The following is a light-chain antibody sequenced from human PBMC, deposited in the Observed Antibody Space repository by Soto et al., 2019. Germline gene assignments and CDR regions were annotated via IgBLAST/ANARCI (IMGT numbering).Light chain of an antibody. V-gene: IGLV1-40*01. CDR1: SSNTGAGYD. Sequence: QSVLTQPPSASGAPGQRVTISCTGSSSNTGAGYDVHWYQQVPGMAPKLLIFGNYERPSGVPDRFSGSKSGASASLAISGLQTEDEADYYCQSYDTSLNDWVFGGGTKLTVL. J-gene: IGLJ3*02. CDR2: GNY. CDR3: QSYDTSLNDWV.